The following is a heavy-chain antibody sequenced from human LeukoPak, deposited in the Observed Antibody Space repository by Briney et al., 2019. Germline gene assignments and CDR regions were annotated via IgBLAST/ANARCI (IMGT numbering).Heavy chain of an antibody. J-gene: IGHJ3*02. Sequence: GGSLRLSCAASGFTFSSYEMNWVRQAPGKGLEWVSYITVGSASTIYYADSVKGRFTISRDNAKNSLYLQMNSLRAEDTAVYYCARDLLERPRSAFDIWGQGTMVSVSS. CDR2: ITVGSASTI. V-gene: IGHV3-48*03. CDR1: GFTFSSYE. CDR3: ARDLLERPRSAFDI. D-gene: IGHD1-1*01.